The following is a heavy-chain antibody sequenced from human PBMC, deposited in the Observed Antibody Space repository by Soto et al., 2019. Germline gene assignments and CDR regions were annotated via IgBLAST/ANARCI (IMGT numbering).Heavy chain of an antibody. CDR2: ISGSGGST. V-gene: IGHV3-23*01. CDR1: GFTFSSYA. Sequence: PGESLRLACAASGFTFSSYAMSWVRQAPGKGLEWVAAISGSGGSTYYADSVKGRFTITRDNSKNTLYLQMNSLRAEATAVYYCAKDSRIDDAADYWGQGTLVTVSS. J-gene: IGHJ4*02. D-gene: IGHD1-1*01. CDR3: AKDSRIDDAADY.